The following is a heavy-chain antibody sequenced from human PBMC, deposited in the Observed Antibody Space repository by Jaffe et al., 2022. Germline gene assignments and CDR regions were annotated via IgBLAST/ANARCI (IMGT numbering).Heavy chain of an antibody. V-gene: IGHV3-43D*04. D-gene: IGHD6-19*01. CDR1: GFTFDDYA. CDR3: AKGGYSSGWTSGAEYFQH. Sequence: EVQLVESGGVVVQPGGSLRLSCAASGFTFDDYAMHWVRQAPGKGLEWVSLISWDGGSTYYADSVKGRFTISRDNSKNSLYLQMNSLRAEDTALYYCAKGGYSSGWTSGAEYFQHWGQGTLVTVSS. J-gene: IGHJ1*01. CDR2: ISWDGGST.